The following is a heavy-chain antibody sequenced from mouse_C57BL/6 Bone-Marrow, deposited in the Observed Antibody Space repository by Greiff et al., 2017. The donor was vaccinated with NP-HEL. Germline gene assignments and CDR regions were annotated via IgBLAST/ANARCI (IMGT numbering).Heavy chain of an antibody. CDR1: GYTFTNYW. V-gene: IGHV1-63*01. CDR3: AREDYDGGGGYFDY. J-gene: IGHJ2*01. CDR2: IYPGGGYT. D-gene: IGHD2-4*01. Sequence: VKLQESGAELVRPGTSVKMSCKASGYTFTNYWIGWAKQRPGHGLEWIGDIYPGGGYTNYNEKFKGKATLTADKSSSPAYMQFSSLTSEDSAIYYCAREDYDGGGGYFDYWGQGTTLTVSS.